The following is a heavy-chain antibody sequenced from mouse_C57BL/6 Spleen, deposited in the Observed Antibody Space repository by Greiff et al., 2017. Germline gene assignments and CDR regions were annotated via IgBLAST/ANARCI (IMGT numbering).Heavy chain of an antibody. CDR2: IDPSDSYT. J-gene: IGHJ4*01. CDR1: GYTFTSYW. Sequence: VQLKQPGAELVRPGTSVKLSCKASGYTFTSYWMHWVKQRPGQGLEWIGVIDPSDSYTNYNQKFKGKATLTVDTSSSTAYMQLSSLTTEDSAIYYCARGDYYAMDYWGQGTSVTVSS. V-gene: IGHV1-59*01. CDR3: ARGDYYAMDY.